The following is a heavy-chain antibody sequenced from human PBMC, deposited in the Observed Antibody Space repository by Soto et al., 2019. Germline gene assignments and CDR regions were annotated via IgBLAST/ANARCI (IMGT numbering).Heavy chain of an antibody. CDR3: TTDVGRVLRFLEWSFDY. Sequence: EVQLVESGGGLVKPGGSLRLSCAASGFTFSNAWMSWVRQAPGKGLEWVGRIKSKTDGGTTDYAAPVKGRFTISRDDSKNTLYLQMNSLKTEDTAVYYCTTDVGRVLRFLEWSFDYWGQGTLVTVSS. J-gene: IGHJ4*02. CDR2: IKSKTDGGTT. V-gene: IGHV3-15*01. CDR1: GFTFSNAW. D-gene: IGHD3-3*01.